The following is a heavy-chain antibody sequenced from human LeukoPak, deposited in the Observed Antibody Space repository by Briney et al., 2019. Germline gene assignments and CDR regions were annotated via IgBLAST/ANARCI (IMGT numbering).Heavy chain of an antibody. J-gene: IGHJ4*02. CDR2: IRYDGSNK. V-gene: IGHV3-30*02. Sequence: GGSLRLSCAASGFTFSSYGMHWVRQAPGKGLEWVAFIRYDGSNKYYADSVKGRFTISRDNSKNTLYLQMNSLRAEDTAVYYCARDRYEDTATLDYWGQGTLVTVSS. D-gene: IGHD5-18*01. CDR1: GFTFSSYG. CDR3: ARDRYEDTATLDY.